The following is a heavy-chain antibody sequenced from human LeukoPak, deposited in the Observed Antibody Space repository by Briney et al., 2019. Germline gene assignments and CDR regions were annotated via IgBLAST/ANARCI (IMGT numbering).Heavy chain of an antibody. D-gene: IGHD3-22*01. CDR3: ARLRHYYDSSGYSIGGFFDY. J-gene: IGHJ4*02. Sequence: SETLSLTCAVYGGSFSGYYWSWIRQPPGKGLEWIGEINHSGSTNYNPSLKSRVTISVDTSKNQFSLKRSSVTAADTAVYYCARLRHYYDSSGYSIGGFFDYWGQGTLVTVSS. CDR2: INHSGST. CDR1: GGSFSGYY. V-gene: IGHV4-34*01.